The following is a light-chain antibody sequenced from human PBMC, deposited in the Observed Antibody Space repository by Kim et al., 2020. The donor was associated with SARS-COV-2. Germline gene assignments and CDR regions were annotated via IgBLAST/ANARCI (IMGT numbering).Light chain of an antibody. CDR3: QQYSCRPWT. J-gene: IGKJ1*01. CDR2: RAS. V-gene: IGKV1-5*03. CDR1: QNVDTW. Sequence: ASLGDGVTITCRASQNVDTWLAWYQQRPGKAPRLLIYRASSLQSGVPSRFSASGSGTEFALTIRSLQPDDFATYYCQQYSCRPWTFGQGTKVDIK.